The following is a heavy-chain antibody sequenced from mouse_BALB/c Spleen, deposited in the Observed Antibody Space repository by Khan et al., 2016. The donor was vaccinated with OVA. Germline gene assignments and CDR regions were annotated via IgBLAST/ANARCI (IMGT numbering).Heavy chain of an antibody. CDR1: GFSLTNYG. CDR2: IWSDGST. CDR3: ARQPYDHYYVLDY. V-gene: IGHV2-6-1*01. Sequence: VQLKQSGPGLVAPSQSLSITCTISGFSLTNYGIHWVRQPPGKGLEWLVVIWSDGSTTYNSTLKSRLSITKDKSKSQVFLKMNSIQTDDTAMYYSARQPYDHYYVLDYWGQGTSVTVSS. J-gene: IGHJ4*01. D-gene: IGHD1-1*01.